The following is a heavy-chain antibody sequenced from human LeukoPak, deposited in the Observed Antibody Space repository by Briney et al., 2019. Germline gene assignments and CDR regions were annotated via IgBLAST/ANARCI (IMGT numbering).Heavy chain of an antibody. J-gene: IGHJ5*02. CDR1: GFTFSTFG. V-gene: IGHV3-30*02. CDR3: TTDYYGSGSYYKGNWFDP. D-gene: IGHD3-10*01. CDR2: IQYDGNNQ. Sequence: GGSLRLSCAASGFTFSTFGMHWVRQAPGKGLEWVAFIQYDGNNQYYGDSVKGRFTISRDNSKNTLYLQMNSLKTEDTAVYYCTTDYYGSGSYYKGNWFDPWGQGTLVTVSS.